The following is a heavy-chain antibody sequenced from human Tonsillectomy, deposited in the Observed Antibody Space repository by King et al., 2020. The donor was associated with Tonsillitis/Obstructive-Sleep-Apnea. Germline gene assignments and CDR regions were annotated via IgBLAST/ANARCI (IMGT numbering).Heavy chain of an antibody. CDR3: ARRADILTGYYIVDY. Sequence: QLVQSGAEVKKPGESLKISCKGSGYSFTSYWIGWVRQMPGKGLECMGIIYAGDSDTRYIPSFQGQVTISADKPISTAYLQWSSLKASDTAMYYCARRADILTGYYIVDYWGQGTLVTVSS. CDR1: GYSFTSYW. D-gene: IGHD3-9*01. CDR2: IYAGDSDT. J-gene: IGHJ4*02. V-gene: IGHV5-51*01.